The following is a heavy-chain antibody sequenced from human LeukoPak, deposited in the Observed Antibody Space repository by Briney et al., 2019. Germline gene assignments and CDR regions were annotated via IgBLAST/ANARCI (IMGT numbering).Heavy chain of an antibody. V-gene: IGHV4-59*08. CDR2: IYYSGST. CDR3: ARLGRSSFFWREGNWFDP. D-gene: IGHD6-6*01. Sequence: PSETLSLTCTVSGGSISSYYWSWIRQPPGKGLEWIGYIYYSGSTNYNPSPKSRVTISVDTSKNQFSLKLSSVTAADTAVYYCARLGRSSFFWREGNWFDPWGQGTLVTVSS. CDR1: GGSISSYY. J-gene: IGHJ5*02.